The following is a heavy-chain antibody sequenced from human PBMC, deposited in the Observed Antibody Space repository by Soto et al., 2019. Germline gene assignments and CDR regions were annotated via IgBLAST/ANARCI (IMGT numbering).Heavy chain of an antibody. Sequence: GGSLRLSCEASGFTFSIYAMTWVRQAPGKGLEWVSTIGGIDGSTYYADSVKGRFTISRDNSKNTLYLQMNSLRAEDTAVYYCARPEQSFSGTGFGVVNRNGMDVWGQGTTVTVSS. D-gene: IGHD3-3*01. CDR3: ARPEQSFSGTGFGVVNRNGMDV. V-gene: IGHV3-23*01. CDR2: IGGIDGST. CDR1: GFTFSIYA. J-gene: IGHJ6*02.